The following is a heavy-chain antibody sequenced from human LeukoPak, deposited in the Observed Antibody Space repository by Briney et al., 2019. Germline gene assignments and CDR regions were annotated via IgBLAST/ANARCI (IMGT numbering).Heavy chain of an antibody. CDR1: GFTFVNYG. D-gene: IGHD2-2*03. CDR3: ARDPLDISRWTNAFDI. Sequence: GGSLRLSCAASGFTFVNYGFLWVRQAPVKALEWVAFISYNGNQKYGDSVKGRFTISRDNSKNTLYLQVNGLRPEDTAVYYCARDPLDISRWTNAFDIWGQGTMVSVSS. CDR2: ISYNGNQ. J-gene: IGHJ3*02. V-gene: IGHV3-30-3*01.